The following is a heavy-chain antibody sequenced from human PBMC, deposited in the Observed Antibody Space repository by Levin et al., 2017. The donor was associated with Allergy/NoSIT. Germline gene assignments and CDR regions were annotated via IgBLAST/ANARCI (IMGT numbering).Heavy chain of an antibody. CDR2: IYYTGTT. Sequence: SETLSLTCTVSGGSVSSYYWSWVRQPPGKGLEWIASIYYTGTTIFNPSLKSRVTISVDTSKNLFSLRLTSVTAADTALYYCARGDGDYQGYYYYYMDVWGKGTTVTVSS. CDR3: ARGDGDYQGYYYYYMDV. CDR1: GGSVSSYY. J-gene: IGHJ6*03. V-gene: IGHV4-59*02. D-gene: IGHD4-17*01.